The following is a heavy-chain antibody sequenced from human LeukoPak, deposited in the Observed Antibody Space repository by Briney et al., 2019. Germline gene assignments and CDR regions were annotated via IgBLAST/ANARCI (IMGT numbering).Heavy chain of an antibody. CDR1: GFTFSNAW. J-gene: IGHJ4*02. D-gene: IGHD3-10*01. V-gene: IGHV3-15*01. CDR2: IKSKTDGGTT. CDR3: ARSRFGELPFDY. Sequence: GGSLRLSCAASGFTFSNAWMSWVRQAPGKGLEWVGRIKSKTDGGTTDYAAPVKGRFTISRDGSKNTLYLQMNSLRAEDTAVYYCARSRFGELPFDYWGQGTLVTVSS.